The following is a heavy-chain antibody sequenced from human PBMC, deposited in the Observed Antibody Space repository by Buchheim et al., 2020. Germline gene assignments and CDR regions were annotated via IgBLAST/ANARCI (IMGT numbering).Heavy chain of an antibody. D-gene: IGHD2-2*01. CDR1: GFTFNSYA. CDR3: VREHYSTSVDWYFGL. CDR2: ISYDGSNK. Sequence: QVQLVESGGGVVQPGGSLRLSCAASGFTFNSYAMHWVRQAPGEGLEWVALISYDGSNKYYADSVKGRFTISRDNSKTALYLQMNSLRAEETAVYYCVREHYSTSVDWYFGLWGRGTL. V-gene: IGHV3-30-3*01. J-gene: IGHJ2*01.